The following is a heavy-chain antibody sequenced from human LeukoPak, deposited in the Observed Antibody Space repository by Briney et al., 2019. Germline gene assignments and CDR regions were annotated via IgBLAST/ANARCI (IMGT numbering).Heavy chain of an antibody. CDR1: GFTFSSCS. V-gene: IGHV3-48*01. Sequence: PGGSLRLSCAASGFTFSSCSMNWVRQAPGKGLEWVSYISHSSSTIYYADSVKGRFTISRDNAKKSLYLQMNSLRAEDSAVYYCARDRLHYGEFEKTFDYWGQGTLVTVSS. J-gene: IGHJ4*02. CDR2: ISHSSSTI. CDR3: ARDRLHYGEFEKTFDY. D-gene: IGHD4-17*01.